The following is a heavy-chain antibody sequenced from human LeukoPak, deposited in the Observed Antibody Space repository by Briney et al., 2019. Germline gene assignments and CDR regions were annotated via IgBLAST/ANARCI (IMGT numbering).Heavy chain of an antibody. D-gene: IGHD3-22*01. J-gene: IGHJ4*02. CDR3: ARERNYYDSSGYVSY. Sequence: GGSLRLSCSAYGFTFSSYEMNWVRQAPWKGLEWVSYISSSGSTIYYADSVKGRFTISRDNAKNSLYLQMNSLRAEDTAVYYCARERNYYDSSGYVSYWGQGTLVTVSS. CDR2: ISSSGSTI. V-gene: IGHV3-48*03. CDR1: GFTFSSYE.